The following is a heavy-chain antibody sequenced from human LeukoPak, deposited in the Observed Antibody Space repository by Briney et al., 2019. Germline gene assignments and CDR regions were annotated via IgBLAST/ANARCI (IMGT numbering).Heavy chain of an antibody. CDR2: IYTSGST. Sequence: SETLSPTCTVSGGSISSGSYYWSWIRQPAGRGLEWIGRIYTSGSTNYNPSLKSRVTISVDTSKNQFSLKLSSVTAADTAVYYCARSPTYYDFWSGSQDWGQGTLVTVSS. CDR3: ARSPTYYDFWSGSQD. V-gene: IGHV4-61*02. CDR1: GGSISSGSYY. D-gene: IGHD3-3*01. J-gene: IGHJ4*02.